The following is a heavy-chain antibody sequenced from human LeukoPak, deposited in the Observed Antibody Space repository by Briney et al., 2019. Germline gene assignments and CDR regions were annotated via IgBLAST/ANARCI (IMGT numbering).Heavy chain of an antibody. CDR3: ARAAAGIGYYFDY. J-gene: IGHJ4*02. CDR1: GFTFSSYW. CDR2: IKQDGSEK. V-gene: IGHV3-7*01. D-gene: IGHD6-13*01. Sequence: GGSLRLSCAASGFTFSSYWMSWVRQAPGKGLEWVANIKQDGSEKYYVDSVKGRFTISRDNAKNSLYLQMNSLRAEDTAVYYCARAAAGIGYYFDYWGQGTLVTVSS.